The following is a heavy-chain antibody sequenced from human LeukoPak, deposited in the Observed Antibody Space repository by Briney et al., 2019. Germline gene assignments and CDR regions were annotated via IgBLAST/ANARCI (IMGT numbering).Heavy chain of an antibody. D-gene: IGHD3-9*01. CDR1: GFTFSNYA. Sequence: PGGSLRLSCAASGFTFSNYAMSWVRQAPGKGLEWVSAIIGSGGNTYYADSVKGRFTISRDNSKNTVFLHMNSLRAEDTAVYYCAKWGDYDVLTGYYVSDYWGQGTLVTVSS. V-gene: IGHV3-23*01. J-gene: IGHJ4*02. CDR3: AKWGDYDVLTGYYVSDY. CDR2: IIGSGGNT.